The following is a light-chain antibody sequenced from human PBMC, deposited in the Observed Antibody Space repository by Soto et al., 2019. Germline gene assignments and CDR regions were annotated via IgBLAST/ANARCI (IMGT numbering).Light chain of an antibody. CDR1: QGISNY. Sequence: DIQMTQSPSSLSASVGDRVTITCRASQGISNYLAWYQQKPGKVPTLLIYAASTLQSAVPYRFSGSGSGTDSTLTISSLQPEYVATYYCQKYNSAPPTFGQGTRVESK. CDR3: QKYNSAPPT. V-gene: IGKV1-27*01. J-gene: IGKJ5*01. CDR2: AAS.